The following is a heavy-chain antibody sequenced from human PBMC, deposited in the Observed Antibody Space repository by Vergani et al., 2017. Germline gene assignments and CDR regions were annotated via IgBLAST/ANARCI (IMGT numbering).Heavy chain of an antibody. CDR3: ASYYCSSTSCLFDP. CDR2: IDPNSVDT. Sequence: QVQLVQSGAEVKKPGASVRVSCKASGSTFTSYHIHWVRQAPGQGLDWLGRIDPNSVDTRYSQRFQDRVTITRDTSINTAYMELSRLRSDDTAVYYCASYYCSSTSCLFDPWGQGTLVTVSS. CDR1: GSTFTSYH. D-gene: IGHD2-2*01. J-gene: IGHJ5*02. V-gene: IGHV1-2*06.